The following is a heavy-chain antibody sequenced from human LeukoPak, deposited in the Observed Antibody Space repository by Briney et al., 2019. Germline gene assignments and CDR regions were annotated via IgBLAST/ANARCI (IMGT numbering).Heavy chain of an antibody. J-gene: IGHJ3*02. D-gene: IGHD3-3*01. CDR3: ARRVITIFGVVIMEGDAFDI. V-gene: IGHV4-34*01. CDR2: IYHSGST. CDR1: GGSFSGYY. Sequence: SETLSLTCAVYGGSFSGYYWSWIRQPPGKGLEWIGSIYHSGSTYYNPSLKSRVTISVDTSKNQFSLKLSSVTAADTAVYYCARRVITIFGVVIMEGDAFDIWGQGTMVTVSS.